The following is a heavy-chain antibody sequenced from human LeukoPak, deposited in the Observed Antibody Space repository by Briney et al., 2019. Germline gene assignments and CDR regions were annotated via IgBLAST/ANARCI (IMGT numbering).Heavy chain of an antibody. CDR2: IYHSGST. CDR1: GGSISSSNW. Sequence: SGTLSLTCAVPGGSISSSNWWSWVRQPPGKGLEWIGEIYHSGSTNYNPSLKSRVTISVDKSKNQFSLKLSSVTAADTAVYYCARLLRYFAQGLFDPWGQGTLVTVSS. D-gene: IGHD3-9*01. J-gene: IGHJ5*02. CDR3: ARLLRYFAQGLFDP. V-gene: IGHV4-4*02.